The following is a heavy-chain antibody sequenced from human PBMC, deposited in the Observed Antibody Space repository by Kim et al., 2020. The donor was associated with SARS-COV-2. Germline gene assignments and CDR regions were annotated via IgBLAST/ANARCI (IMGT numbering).Heavy chain of an antibody. CDR2: IYYSGST. V-gene: IGHV4-61*01. Sequence: SETLSLTCTVSGGSVSSGSYYWSWIRQPPGKGLEWIGYIYYSGSTNYNPSLKSRVTISVYASKNQFSLKLNSVTAADTAVYYCAREHAYFDYWGQGVLVTVSS. J-gene: IGHJ4*02. CDR3: AREHAYFDY. CDR1: GGSVSSGSYY.